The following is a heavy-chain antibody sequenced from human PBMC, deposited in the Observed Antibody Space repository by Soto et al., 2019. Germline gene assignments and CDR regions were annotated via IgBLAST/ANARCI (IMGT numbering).Heavy chain of an antibody. CDR2: IYSGGST. V-gene: IGHV3-66*01. Sequence: GSLRLSCAASGFTFSNAWMNWVRQAPGKGLEWVSVIYSGGSTYYADSVKGRFTISRDNSKNTLYLQMNSLRAEDTAVYYCARVDRAVAGSPTFDYWGQGTLVTVSS. D-gene: IGHD6-19*01. CDR3: ARVDRAVAGSPTFDY. J-gene: IGHJ4*02. CDR1: GFTFSNAW.